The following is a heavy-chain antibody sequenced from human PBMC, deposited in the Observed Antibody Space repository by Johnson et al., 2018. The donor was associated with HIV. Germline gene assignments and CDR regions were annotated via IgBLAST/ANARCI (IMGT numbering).Heavy chain of an antibody. Sequence: QVQLVESGGGVVQPGRSLRLSCAGSGFTFSDHYMSWVRQAPGKGLEWVSYISSSGSTIYYADSVKGRFTISRDNAKNSLYLQMNSLRAEDTAVYYCAREKIRAFDIWGQGTMVTVSS. CDR2: ISSSGSTI. CDR3: AREKIRAFDI. V-gene: IGHV3-11*04. CDR1: GFTFSDHY. J-gene: IGHJ3*02.